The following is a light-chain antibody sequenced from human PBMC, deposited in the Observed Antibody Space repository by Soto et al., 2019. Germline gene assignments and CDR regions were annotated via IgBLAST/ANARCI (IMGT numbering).Light chain of an antibody. Sequence: EIVLTQSPATLSLSPRERATLSCRASQSVSSYLAWYQQKPGQAPRLLIYGASNRATGIPDRFSGSGSGTDFTLTISSLQSEDFASYFCQHTFNSPPWTFGQGTKVDI. CDR1: QSVSSY. J-gene: IGKJ1*01. V-gene: IGKV3-11*01. CDR2: GAS. CDR3: QHTFNSPPWT.